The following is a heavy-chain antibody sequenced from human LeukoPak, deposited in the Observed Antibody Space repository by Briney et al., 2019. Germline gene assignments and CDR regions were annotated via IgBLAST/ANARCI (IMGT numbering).Heavy chain of an antibody. CDR1: GFTFSSYW. D-gene: IGHD2-21*02. CDR3: ARANPAIVVMPGGGFDY. Sequence: GRSLRLSWAASGFTFSSYWMSWVRQAPGKGLEWVANIKQDGSEKYYVDSVKGRFTISRDNAKNSLYLQMNSLRAEDTAVYYCARANPAIVVMPGGGFDYWGQGTLVTVSS. CDR2: IKQDGSEK. J-gene: IGHJ4*02. V-gene: IGHV3-7*01.